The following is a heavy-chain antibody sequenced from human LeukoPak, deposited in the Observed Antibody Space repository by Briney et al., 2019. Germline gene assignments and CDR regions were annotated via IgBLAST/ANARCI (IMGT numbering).Heavy chain of an antibody. CDR1: GGSISSYY. CDR2: IYYSGST. D-gene: IGHD4-17*01. J-gene: IGHJ6*03. V-gene: IGHV4-59*01. Sequence: PSEALSLTCTVSGGSISSYYWSWIRQPPGKGLEWIGYIYYSGSTNYNPCLKSRVTISVDTSKNQFSLKLSSVTAADTAVYYCARLGLRSPYYYYYYYMDVWGKGTTVTVSS. CDR3: ARLGLRSPYYYYYYYMDV.